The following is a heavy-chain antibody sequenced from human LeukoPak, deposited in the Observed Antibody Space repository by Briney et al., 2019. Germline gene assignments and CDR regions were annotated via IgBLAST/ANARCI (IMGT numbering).Heavy chain of an antibody. CDR1: GFTFGSYS. CDR3: ARSPPSIVATGGYYFDY. J-gene: IGHJ4*02. V-gene: IGHV3-21*01. CDR2: ISSSSSYI. D-gene: IGHD5-12*01. Sequence: GGSLRLSCAASGFTFGSYSMNWVRQAPGKGLEWVSSISSSSSYIYYADSVKGRFTISRDNAKNSLYLQMNSLRAEDTAVYYCARSPPSIVATGGYYFDYWGQGTLVTVSS.